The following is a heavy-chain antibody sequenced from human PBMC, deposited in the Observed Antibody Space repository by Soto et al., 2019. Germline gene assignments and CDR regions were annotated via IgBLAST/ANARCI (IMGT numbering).Heavy chain of an antibody. J-gene: IGHJ5*02. V-gene: IGHV4-34*01. CDR3: ARRYCSSTSCDHTPGGNWFDP. Sequence: QVQLQQWGAGLLKPSETLSLTCAVYGGSFSGYYWSWIRQPPGKGLEWIGEISHSGSTNYNPSLKSRVTISVDTSKNQFSLKLSSVTAADTAVYYCARRYCSSTSCDHTPGGNWFDPWGQGTLVTVSS. CDR1: GGSFSGYY. CDR2: ISHSGST. D-gene: IGHD2-2*01.